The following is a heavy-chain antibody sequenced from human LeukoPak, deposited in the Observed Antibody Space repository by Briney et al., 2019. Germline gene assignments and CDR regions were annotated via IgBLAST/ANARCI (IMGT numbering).Heavy chain of an antibody. V-gene: IGHV4-34*01. D-gene: IGHD5-18*01. CDR2: INHSGST. CDR1: GGSFSGYY. J-gene: IGHJ3*02. CDR3: ARSRSGYSYDHAAFEI. Sequence: SETLSLTCAVYGGSFSGYYWSWIRQPPGKGLEWIGEINHSGSTTYNPSLRSRVTISVDTSRNQFSLKLYSVTAADTAVYYCARSRSGYSYDHAAFEIWGQGTMVTVSS.